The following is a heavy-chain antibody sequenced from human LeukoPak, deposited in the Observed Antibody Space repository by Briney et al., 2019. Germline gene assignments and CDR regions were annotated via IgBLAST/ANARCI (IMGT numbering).Heavy chain of an antibody. CDR1: GFTVSSNY. D-gene: IGHD3-22*01. J-gene: IGHJ3*02. Sequence: GGSLRLSCAASGFTVSSNYMSWVRRAPGKGLEWVGRIKSKADGGTTDYAAPVKGRFTISRDDSKNTLYLQMNSLKTEDTAVYYCASGYSGPAGDGALDIWGQGTMVTVSS. V-gene: IGHV3-15*01. CDR2: IKSKADGGTT. CDR3: ASGYSGPAGDGALDI.